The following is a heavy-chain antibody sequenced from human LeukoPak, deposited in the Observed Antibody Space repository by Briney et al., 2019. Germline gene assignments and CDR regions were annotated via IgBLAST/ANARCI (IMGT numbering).Heavy chain of an antibody. CDR1: GGSISSYY. CDR3: ARGAPPRYYGSSYNWFDP. CDR2: INHSGST. Sequence: SETLSLACTVSGGSISSYYWSWIRQPPGKGLEWIGEINHSGSTNYNPSLKSRVTISVDTSKNQFSLKLSSVTAADTAVYYCARGAPPRYYGSSYNWFDPWGQGTLVTVSS. D-gene: IGHD3-10*01. J-gene: IGHJ5*02. V-gene: IGHV4-34*01.